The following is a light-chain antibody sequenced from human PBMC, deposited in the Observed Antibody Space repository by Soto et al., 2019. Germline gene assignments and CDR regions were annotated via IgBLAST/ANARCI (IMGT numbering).Light chain of an antibody. CDR2: SAS. CDR3: QQYNNWPQT. Sequence: EVVMTQSPATLSLSRGKTATLSCRASQSVGIKLAWYRQKPGQAPRLLMYSASTRATGIPARFSGSGSGTEFTLTISSLQSEDFAVYYCQQYNNWPQTFGQGTKVDIK. J-gene: IGKJ1*01. CDR1: QSVGIK. V-gene: IGKV3-15*01.